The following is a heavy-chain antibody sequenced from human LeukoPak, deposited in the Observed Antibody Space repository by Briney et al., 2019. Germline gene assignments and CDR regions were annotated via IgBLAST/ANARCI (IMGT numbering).Heavy chain of an antibody. CDR1: GFYISSYG. J-gene: IGHJ4*02. CDR2: ISYDGSDE. V-gene: IGHV3-30*03. D-gene: IGHD1-26*01. CDR3: VRQAREDC. Sequence: PGRSLRLSCVASGFYISSYGMHWFRQVPDKGLEWVAVISYDGSDEHYADSVRGRFTISRDNSKNTLYLQMNSLTTEDTAIYYCVRQAREDCWGQGTLVTVSS.